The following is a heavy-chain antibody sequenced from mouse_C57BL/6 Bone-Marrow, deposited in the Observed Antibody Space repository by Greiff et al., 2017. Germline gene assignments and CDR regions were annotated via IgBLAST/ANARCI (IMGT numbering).Heavy chain of an antibody. CDR3: ASRRWLLSDYWYFDV. V-gene: IGHV7-3*01. CDR1: GFTFTDYY. Sequence: EVQLQESGGGLVQPGGSLSLSCAASGFTFTDYYMSWVRQPPGKALEWLGCIRNKANGYTTEYSASVKGRFTISRDNPHCILYLQMKALRAENSATYYFASRRWLLSDYWYFDVWGTGTTVTVSS. J-gene: IGHJ1*03. CDR2: IRNKANGYTT. D-gene: IGHD2-3*01.